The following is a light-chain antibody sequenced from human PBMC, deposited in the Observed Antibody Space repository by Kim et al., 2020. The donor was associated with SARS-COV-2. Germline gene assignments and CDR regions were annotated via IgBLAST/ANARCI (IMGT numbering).Light chain of an antibody. V-gene: IGLV3-19*01. CDR3: NSRASSGNHLV. Sequence: SSELTQDPAVSVALGQTVRITCQGDSLRSYYASWYQQKPGQAPVLVIYGKNNRPSGIPDRFSGSSSGNTASLTIPGAQAEDEADYYCNSRASSGNHLVF. J-gene: IGLJ3*02. CDR2: GKN. CDR1: SLRSYY.